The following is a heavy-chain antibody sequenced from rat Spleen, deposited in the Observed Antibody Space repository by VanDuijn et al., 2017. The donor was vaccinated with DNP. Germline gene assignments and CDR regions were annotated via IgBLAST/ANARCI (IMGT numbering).Heavy chain of an antibody. J-gene: IGHJ2*01. CDR2: IWAGGST. CDR3: ARHRNNNYFDY. CDR1: GFSLTSNG. Sequence: QVQLEESGPGLMQPSETLSLTCTVSGFSLTSNGVGWVRQPLGKGLVWMGSIWAGGSTNYNSTVQSRLSISRETAKSQVFLKMNSLQPEDTGTYYCARHRNNNYFDYWGQGVMVTVSS. D-gene: IGHD1-10*01. V-gene: IGHV2-72*01.